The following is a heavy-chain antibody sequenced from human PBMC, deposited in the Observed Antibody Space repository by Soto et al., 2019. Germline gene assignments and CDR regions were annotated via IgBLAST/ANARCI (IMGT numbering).Heavy chain of an antibody. Sequence: KTSETLSLTCTVSGGSISSYYWSWIRQPAGKGLEWIGRIYTSGSTNYNPSLKSRVTMSVDTSKNQFSLKLSSVTAADTAVYYCARGEAQQLGDYYYYYGMDVWGQGTTVTVSS. CDR2: IYTSGST. J-gene: IGHJ6*02. V-gene: IGHV4-4*07. D-gene: IGHD6-6*01. CDR3: ARGEAQQLGDYYYYYGMDV. CDR1: GGSISSYY.